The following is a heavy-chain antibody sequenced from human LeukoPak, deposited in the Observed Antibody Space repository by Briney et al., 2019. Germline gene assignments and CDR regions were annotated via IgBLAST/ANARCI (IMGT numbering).Heavy chain of an antibody. J-gene: IGHJ4*02. Sequence: GGSLRLSCAVSGFTFSSYWMSWVRQAPGKGLEWVANIKQDGSEKYYVDSVKGRFTISRDNAKNSLYLQMNSLRAEDTAVYYCARDQFLVVTGWGQGTLVTVSS. CDR1: GFTFSSYW. CDR3: ARDQFLVVTG. V-gene: IGHV3-7*01. CDR2: IKQDGSEK. D-gene: IGHD2-21*02.